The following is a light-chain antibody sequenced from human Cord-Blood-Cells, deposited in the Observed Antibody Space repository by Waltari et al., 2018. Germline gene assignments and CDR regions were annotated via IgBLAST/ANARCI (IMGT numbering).Light chain of an antibody. Sequence: SSELPQDPAVSVALGQTVRITCPGDSLRSYYASWYQQKPGQAAVLVIYGKNNRPSGIPDRFSGSSSGNTASLTITGAQAEDEADYYCNSRDSSGNHWVFGGGTKLTVL. J-gene: IGLJ3*02. CDR2: GKN. CDR1: SLRSYY. V-gene: IGLV3-19*01. CDR3: NSRDSSGNHWV.